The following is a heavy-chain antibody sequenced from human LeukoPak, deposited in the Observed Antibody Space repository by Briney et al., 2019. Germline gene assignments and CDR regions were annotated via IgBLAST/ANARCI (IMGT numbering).Heavy chain of an antibody. CDR2: MSYGGSDK. CDR1: GFTFSGFG. V-gene: IGHV3-30*03. CDR3: ARDPIGDSSSSDAFDI. J-gene: IGHJ3*02. D-gene: IGHD6-6*01. Sequence: PGGSLRLSCAASGFTFSGFGMYWVRQAPGKGLEWVSVMSYGGSDKYYADSVKGRFVISRDNSKNTLYLQMNSLRVEDTAVYYCARDPIGDSSSSDAFDIWGQGTMVTVSS.